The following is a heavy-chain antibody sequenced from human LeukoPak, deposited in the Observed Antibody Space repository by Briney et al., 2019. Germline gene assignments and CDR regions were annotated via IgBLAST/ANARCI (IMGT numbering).Heavy chain of an antibody. Sequence: SETLSLTCTVSGGSISSGGYYWSWIRQHPGKGLEWIGSISYSGSTYFNPSLKSRVTVSLETSKNKFSLKLNSVTAADTAVYYCARTIQYFDWFFDFWGQGSLVPVSS. J-gene: IGHJ4*02. CDR2: ISYSGST. V-gene: IGHV4-39*01. CDR3: ARTIQYFDWFFDF. D-gene: IGHD3-9*01. CDR1: GGSISSGGYY.